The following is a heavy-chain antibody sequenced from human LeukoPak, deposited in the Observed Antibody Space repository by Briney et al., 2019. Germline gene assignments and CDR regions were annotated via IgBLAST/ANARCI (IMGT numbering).Heavy chain of an antibody. CDR2: IKQDGSEK. Sequence: GGSLRLSCAASGFTFSTYWMSWVRQAPGMGLEWVANIKQDGSEKSYVDSVKGRFTISRDNAKNLLYLQMNSLRAEDTAVYYCATYKVGAVFDYWGQGTLVTVSS. J-gene: IGHJ4*02. CDR3: ATYKVGAVFDY. CDR1: GFTFSTYW. D-gene: IGHD1-26*01. V-gene: IGHV3-7*01.